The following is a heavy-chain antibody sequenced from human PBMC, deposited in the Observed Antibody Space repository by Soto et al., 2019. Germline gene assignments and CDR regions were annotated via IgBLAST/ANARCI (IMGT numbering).Heavy chain of an antibody. D-gene: IGHD5-12*01. J-gene: IGHJ4*02. V-gene: IGHV4-31*03. CDR2: IYYSGTA. Sequence: SETLSLTCTVSGGSITDTYYFWTWIRQLPGKGLECLGYIYYSGTAYYNPSLKSRVTISVDASKNQLSLRLASVTAADTAVYYCARDLRGYSRYDYLDYWGQGIPVTVSS. CDR1: GGSITDTYYF. CDR3: ARDLRGYSRYDYLDY.